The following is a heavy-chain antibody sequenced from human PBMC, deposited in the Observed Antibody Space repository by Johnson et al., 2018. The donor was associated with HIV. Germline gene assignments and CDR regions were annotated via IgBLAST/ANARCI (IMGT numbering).Heavy chain of an antibody. CDR3: ARDFPLGYRWGNGFDI. D-gene: IGHD5-18*01. CDR2: IYSAGSP. J-gene: IGHJ3*02. V-gene: IGHV3-66*02. CDR1: GFSVNSYY. Sequence: VQLVESGGGLVPPGGSLRVSCAASGFSVNSYYMSWVRQAPGKRLEWVAVIYSAGSPYFADSVKGRFTVSRDRSNNTMYLHMNSLTPEDTAVYYCARDFPLGYRWGNGFDIWGQGTMVTVSS.